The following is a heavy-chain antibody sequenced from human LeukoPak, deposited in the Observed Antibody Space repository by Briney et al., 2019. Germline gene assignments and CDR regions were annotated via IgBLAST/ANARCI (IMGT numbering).Heavy chain of an antibody. CDR1: GFTFDDYA. V-gene: IGHV3-9*01. CDR3: AKGDFDL. J-gene: IGHJ2*01. Sequence: GGSLRLSCAASGFTFDDYAMHWVRQAPGKGLEWVSGISWNSGSIGYADSVKGRFTISRDNAKNSLYLRMNSLRAEDTALYYCAKGDFDLWGRGTLVTVSS. CDR2: ISWNSGSI.